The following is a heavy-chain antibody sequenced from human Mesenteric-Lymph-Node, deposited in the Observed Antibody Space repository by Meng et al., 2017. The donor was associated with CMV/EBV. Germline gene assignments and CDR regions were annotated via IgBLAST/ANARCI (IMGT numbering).Heavy chain of an antibody. CDR3: ARGFTSYWYFDL. CDR2: LSGSGDST. D-gene: IGHD3-10*01. J-gene: IGHJ2*01. Sequence: AASGFTFSRYAMSWIRQAPGKGLEWVSALSGSGDSTYYADSVKGRFTISRDNSKNTLYLQMNSLRAEDTAVYYCARGFTSYWYFDLWGRGTLVTVSS. V-gene: IGHV3-23*01. CDR1: GFTFSRYA.